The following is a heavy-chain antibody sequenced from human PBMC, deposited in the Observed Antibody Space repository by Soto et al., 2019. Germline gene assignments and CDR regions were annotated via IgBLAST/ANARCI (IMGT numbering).Heavy chain of an antibody. Sequence: SVKGACKASGGTFSSYAISWVRQAPGQGLEWMGGIIPIFGTANYAQKFQGRVTITADESTSTAYMELSSLRSEDTAVYYCARDREAYYYDSSGYMVGYYYGMDVWRQGTTVTVSS. CDR2: IIPIFGTA. CDR3: ARDREAYYYDSSGYMVGYYYGMDV. V-gene: IGHV1-69*13. J-gene: IGHJ6*02. CDR1: GGTFSSYA. D-gene: IGHD3-22*01.